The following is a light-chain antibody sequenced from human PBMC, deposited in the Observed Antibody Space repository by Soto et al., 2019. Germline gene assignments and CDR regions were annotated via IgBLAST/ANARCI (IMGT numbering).Light chain of an antibody. J-gene: IGLJ1*01. V-gene: IGLV2-14*01. CDR3: SSYTSSSTGVYV. Sequence: QSVLTQPASVSGSPGQSITISCTGTSSDVGGYNYVSWYQQHPGKAPKLMIYEVSNRPSGVSNRFSGSKSGNTASLTISGLQAEDEADYYCSSYTSSSTGVYVFGNGTKVTVL. CDR2: EVS. CDR1: SSDVGGYNY.